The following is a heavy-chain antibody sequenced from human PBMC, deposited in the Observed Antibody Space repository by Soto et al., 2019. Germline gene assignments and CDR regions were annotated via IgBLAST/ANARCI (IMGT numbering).Heavy chain of an antibody. CDR2: INPNNGVT. D-gene: IGHD6-19*01. CDR1: GYTFTGYY. CDR3: ARGDFAVANWFDP. Sequence: QVQLVQSGAEVRKPGASVRVSCKASGYTFTGYYINWVRQAPGQGLEWMVWINPNNGVTNYAQKFEGRVTMTRDTSMTTAYMDLSRLRSDDTAVYYCARGDFAVANWFDPWGQGPQVTVSS. J-gene: IGHJ5*02. V-gene: IGHV1-2*02.